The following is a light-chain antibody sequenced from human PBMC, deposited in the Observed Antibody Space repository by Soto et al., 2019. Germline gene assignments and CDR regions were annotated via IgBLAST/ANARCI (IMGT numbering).Light chain of an antibody. CDR2: EVT. J-gene: IGLJ1*01. CDR3: CSFAGGRTYV. Sequence: QSALTQPVSVSWSPGQSITLSCTGTSSDAGSYNLVSWYQQHPGKAPKLMIYEVTKRPSGVFNRFSGSKSGNTASLTFSGFQAEDEADYYCCSFAGGRTYVFGTGTKVTVL. V-gene: IGLV2-23*02. CDR1: SSDAGSYNL.